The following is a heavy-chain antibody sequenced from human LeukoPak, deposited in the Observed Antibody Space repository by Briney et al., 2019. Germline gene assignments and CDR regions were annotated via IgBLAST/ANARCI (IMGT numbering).Heavy chain of an antibody. CDR2: MKQDGSEK. D-gene: IGHD3-10*01. Sequence: GGSLRLSCAASGFTFSSYWMSWVRQAPGKGLEWVANMKQDGSEKYYVDSVKGRFTISRDNAKNSLYLQMNSLRAEDTAVYYCARDPHHYYGSGSYTYWGQGTLVTVSS. CDR3: ARDPHHYYGSGSYTY. CDR1: GFTFSSYW. J-gene: IGHJ4*02. V-gene: IGHV3-7*01.